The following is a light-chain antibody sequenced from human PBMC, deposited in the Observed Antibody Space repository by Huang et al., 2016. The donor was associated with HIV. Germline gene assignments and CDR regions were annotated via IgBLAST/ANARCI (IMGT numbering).Light chain of an antibody. Sequence: IQFTQSPSSLSASVGDRVTITCRSSQGISSYLAWYQQKPGKAPKLLIYAASTLQSGVPSRISGSGSGTDFTLTISSLQHEDFANEHCQQLNSYPPTFGQGTKVEIK. V-gene: IGKV1-9*01. CDR2: AAS. CDR3: QQLNSYPPT. CDR1: QGISSY. J-gene: IGKJ1*01.